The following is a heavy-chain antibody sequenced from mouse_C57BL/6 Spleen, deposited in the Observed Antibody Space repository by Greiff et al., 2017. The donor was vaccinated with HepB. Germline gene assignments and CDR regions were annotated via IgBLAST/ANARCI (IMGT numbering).Heavy chain of an antibody. J-gene: IGHJ1*03. CDR3: ARGGDYDWYFDV. Sequence: EVQLVESGGGLVKPGGSLKLSCAASGFTFSDYGMHWVRQAPEKGLEWVAYISSGSSTIYYADTVKGRITISRDNAKNTLFLQMTSLRSEDTAMYDCARGGDYDWYFDVWGTGTTVTVSS. CDR1: GFTFSDYG. D-gene: IGHD2-4*01. V-gene: IGHV5-17*01. CDR2: ISSGSSTI.